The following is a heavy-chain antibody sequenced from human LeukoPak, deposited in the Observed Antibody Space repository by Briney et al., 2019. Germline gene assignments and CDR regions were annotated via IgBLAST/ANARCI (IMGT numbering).Heavy chain of an antibody. CDR3: AKATATYSGYAYFDY. D-gene: IGHD5-12*01. J-gene: IGHJ4*02. Sequence: GVSLRLSCAASGFTISSYGMHWVRQARGKGLEWVAVISYDGSNKYYADSVKGRFTISRDNSKNTLYLQMNSLRAEDTAVYYCAKATATYSGYAYFDYWGQGTLVTVSS. CDR1: GFTISSYG. CDR2: ISYDGSNK. V-gene: IGHV3-30*18.